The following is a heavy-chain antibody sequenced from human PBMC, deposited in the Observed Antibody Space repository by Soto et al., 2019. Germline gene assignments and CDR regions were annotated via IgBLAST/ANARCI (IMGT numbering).Heavy chain of an antibody. CDR2: IIPIFGTA. Sequence: GTSVKVSCKAPGVTFSSYAISWVRQAPGQGLEWMGWIIPIFGTANYAQKFQGRVTITADESTSTAYMELSSLRSEDTAVYYCARDRPDSSGYYSRVGATFYGMDVWGQGSTVTVSS. J-gene: IGHJ6*02. CDR1: GVTFSSYA. V-gene: IGHV1-69*13. CDR3: ARDRPDSSGYYSRVGATFYGMDV. D-gene: IGHD3-22*01.